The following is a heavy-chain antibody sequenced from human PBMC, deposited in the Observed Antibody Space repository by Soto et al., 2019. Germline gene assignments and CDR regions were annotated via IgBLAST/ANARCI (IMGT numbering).Heavy chain of an antibody. Sequence: QVQLQESGPGLVKPSETLSLTCTVSGGSISSYYWSWIRQPPGKGLEWIGYIYYSGSTNYNPSLKRRVTVSVDPSTDQSDLNLSSVTAADTAVYYCARPSHYGAYWYFDLWGRGTLVTVSS. V-gene: IGHV4-59*01. D-gene: IGHD4-17*01. CDR1: GGSISSYY. CDR2: IYYSGST. J-gene: IGHJ2*01. CDR3: ARPSHYGAYWYFDL.